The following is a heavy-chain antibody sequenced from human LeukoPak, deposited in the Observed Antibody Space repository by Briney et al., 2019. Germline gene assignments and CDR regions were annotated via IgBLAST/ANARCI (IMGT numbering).Heavy chain of an antibody. CDR1: GGTFSSYA. Sequence: SVKVSCKASGGTFSSYAISWVRQAPGQGLEWMGGIIPIFGTANYAQKFQGRVTITADESTSTAYMELSSLRSEDTAVYYCARLPLRSIAVGYYGMDVWGQGTTVTVSS. D-gene: IGHD6-6*01. CDR3: ARLPLRSIAVGYYGMDV. J-gene: IGHJ6*02. CDR2: IIPIFGTA. V-gene: IGHV1-69*13.